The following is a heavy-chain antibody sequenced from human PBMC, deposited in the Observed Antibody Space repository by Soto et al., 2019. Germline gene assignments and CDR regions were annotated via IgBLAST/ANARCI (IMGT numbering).Heavy chain of an antibody. Sequence: ASVKVSCKASGYTFSSHAMHWVRQAPGQGLEWMGWTYPGNGDTKYSQKFQDRFTITRDTSASTAYMELRSLTSEDTAVYYCAREDDNSGYFYYAYWGQGTLVTVSS. V-gene: IGHV1-3*01. CDR2: TYPGNGDT. CDR1: GYTFSSHA. CDR3: AREDDNSGYFYYAY. D-gene: IGHD3-22*01. J-gene: IGHJ4*02.